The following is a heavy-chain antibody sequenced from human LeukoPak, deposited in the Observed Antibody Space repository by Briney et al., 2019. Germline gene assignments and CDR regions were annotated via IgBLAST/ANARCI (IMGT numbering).Heavy chain of an antibody. CDR3: TEAASLGWFDP. CDR2: INPSGGST. J-gene: IGHJ5*02. D-gene: IGHD6-25*01. Sequence: ASVKVSCKASEYTFTSCYIHWVRQAPGQGLEWMGIINPSGGSTTYAQKFQGRVTMTRDTSASTVYMELSSLRSEDTAVYYCTEAASLGWFDPWGQGTLVTVSS. V-gene: IGHV1-46*01. CDR1: EYTFTSCY.